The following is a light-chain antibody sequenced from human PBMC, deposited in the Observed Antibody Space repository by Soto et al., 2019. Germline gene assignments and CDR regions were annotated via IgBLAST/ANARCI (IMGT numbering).Light chain of an antibody. CDR3: SSYTSGSAL. CDR1: SSNVDSFDY. V-gene: IGLV2-14*03. CDR2: DVY. J-gene: IGLJ3*02. Sequence: QSALTQPASVSGSPGQSITISCTVTSSNVDSFDYVSWYQLRPGNAPKLVIYDVYNRPSGVSDRFSGSKSGNTASLTISGLRSEDEAEYYCSSYTSGSALFGGGTKLTVL.